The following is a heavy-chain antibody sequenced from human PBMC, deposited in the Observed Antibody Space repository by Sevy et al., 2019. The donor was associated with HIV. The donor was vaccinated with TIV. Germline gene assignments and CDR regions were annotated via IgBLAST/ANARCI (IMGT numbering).Heavy chain of an antibody. CDR3: ARDFHPDDFWSGSDY. D-gene: IGHD3-3*01. J-gene: IGHJ4*02. V-gene: IGHV1-18*01. CDR1: GYTFTSYG. CDR2: ISAYNGNR. Sequence: ASVKVSCKVSGYTFTSYGISWVRQAPGQGLEWMGWISAYNGNRNYAQKLQGRVTMITDTSTSTAYMELRSLRSDDTAVYYCARDFHPDDFWSGSDYWGQGTLVTVSS.